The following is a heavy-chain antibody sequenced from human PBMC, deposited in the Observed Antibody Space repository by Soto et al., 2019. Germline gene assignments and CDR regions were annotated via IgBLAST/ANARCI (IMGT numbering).Heavy chain of an antibody. Sequence: QITLKESGPTLVNPTQTLTLTCTFSGFSLSTSGVGVGWIRQPPGKALEWLALIYWDGDKRYSPSLKSRLTITKDTSKNQVVLTMTNMDPVDTATYYCAHTRITIFGVAAFDYWGQGTLVTVSS. CDR2: IYWDGDK. V-gene: IGHV2-5*02. D-gene: IGHD3-3*01. CDR3: AHTRITIFGVAAFDY. CDR1: GFSLSTSGVG. J-gene: IGHJ4*02.